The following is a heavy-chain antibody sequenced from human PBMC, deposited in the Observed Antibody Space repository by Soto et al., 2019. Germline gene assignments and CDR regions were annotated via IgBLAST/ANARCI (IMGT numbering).Heavy chain of an antibody. CDR1: GGSISSGGYY. Sequence: SETLSLTXTVSGGSISSGGYYWSWIRQHPGKGLEWIGYIYYSGSTYYNPSLKSRVTISVDTSKNQFSLKLSSVTAADTAVYYCERDQVVIIPTYYYYGMDVWGQGTTVTVSS. J-gene: IGHJ6*02. CDR2: IYYSGST. V-gene: IGHV4-31*02. D-gene: IGHD3-3*01. CDR3: ERDQVVIIPTYYYYGMDV.